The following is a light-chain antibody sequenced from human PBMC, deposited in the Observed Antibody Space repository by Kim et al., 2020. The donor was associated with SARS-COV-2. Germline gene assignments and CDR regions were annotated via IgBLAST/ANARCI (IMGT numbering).Light chain of an antibody. CDR2: QDS. Sequence: SVTPAQTASITCSGYKLGEKYACWYQQKPGQSPVLGIYQDSKRPSGIPERFSGSNSGNTATLTISGTQAMDEADYYCQAWDSSTYVFGTGTKVTVL. V-gene: IGLV3-1*01. CDR3: QAWDSSTYV. J-gene: IGLJ1*01. CDR1: KLGEKY.